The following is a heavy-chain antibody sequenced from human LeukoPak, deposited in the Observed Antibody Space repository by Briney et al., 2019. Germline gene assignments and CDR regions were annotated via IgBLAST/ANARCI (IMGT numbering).Heavy chain of an antibody. D-gene: IGHD4-17*01. CDR3: ARDLGDYGDQRFGY. V-gene: IGHV3-7*01. CDR1: GFTFSSYW. CDR2: IKQDGSDK. Sequence: GGSLRLSCAASGFTFSSYWMSWVRQAPGKGLEWVANIKQDGSDKYYVDSVKNRFTISRHNAKNSLYLQMNSLRAEDTAVYYCARDLGDYGDQRFGYWGQGTRVTASS. J-gene: IGHJ4*02.